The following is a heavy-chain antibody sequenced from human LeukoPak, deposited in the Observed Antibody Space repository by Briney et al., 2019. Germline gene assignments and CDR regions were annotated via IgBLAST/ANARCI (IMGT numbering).Heavy chain of an antibody. CDR2: IYSGGNT. V-gene: IGHV3-53*01. CDR1: GFTFSSYT. D-gene: IGHD1-1*01. Sequence: GGSLRLSCAASGFTFSSYTMNWVRKAPGKGLEWVSVIYSGGNTNYADSVKGRFTISRDNSKNTLYLQMNSLRAEDTAVYYCARDLSSRGIDYWGQGTLVTVSS. CDR3: ARDLSSRGIDY. J-gene: IGHJ4*02.